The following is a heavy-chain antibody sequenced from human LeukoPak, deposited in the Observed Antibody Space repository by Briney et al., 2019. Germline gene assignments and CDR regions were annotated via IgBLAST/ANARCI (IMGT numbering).Heavy chain of an antibody. D-gene: IGHD6-13*01. J-gene: IGHJ5*02. V-gene: IGHV1-18*01. CDR3: ARRYSSSWYHWFDP. Sequence: ASVKVSCKASGYTFTSYGINWVRQAPGQGLEWMGWISAYNGNTNYAQKLQGRVTMTTDTSTSTAYMELRSLRSDDTAVYYCARRYSSSWYHWFDPWGQGTLVTVSS. CDR2: ISAYNGNT. CDR1: GYTFTSYG.